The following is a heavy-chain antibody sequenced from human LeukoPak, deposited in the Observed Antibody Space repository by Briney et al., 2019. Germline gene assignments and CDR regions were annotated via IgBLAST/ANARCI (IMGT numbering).Heavy chain of an antibody. D-gene: IGHD3-22*01. CDR2: ISGSGGST. J-gene: IGHJ4*02. V-gene: IGHV3-23*01. Sequence: TGGSLRLSCAASGFTFSSYAMSWVRQAPGKGLEWVSAISGSGGSTYYADSVKGRFTISRDNSKNTLYLQMNSLRAEDTAVYYCAKGSPFIYDSSGYYNDWGQGTLVTVSS. CDR1: GFTFSSYA. CDR3: AKGSPFIYDSSGYYND.